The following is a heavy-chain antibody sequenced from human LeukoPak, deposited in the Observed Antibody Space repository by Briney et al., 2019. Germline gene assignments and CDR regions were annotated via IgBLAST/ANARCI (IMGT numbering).Heavy chain of an antibody. Sequence: GASVKVSCKASGYSFISYGISWVRQAPGQGLEWMGWISAHNGNTNYAQKLRGRVTMTTDTFTSTAYMELRSLRSDDTAVYYCATSRAYYYGSGSPGMDVWGQGTTVTVSS. J-gene: IGHJ6*02. V-gene: IGHV1-18*01. D-gene: IGHD3-10*01. CDR1: GYSFISYG. CDR2: ISAHNGNT. CDR3: ATSRAYYYGSGSPGMDV.